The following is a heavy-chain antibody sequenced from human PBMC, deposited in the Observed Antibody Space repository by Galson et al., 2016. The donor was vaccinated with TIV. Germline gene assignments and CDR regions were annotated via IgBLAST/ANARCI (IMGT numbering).Heavy chain of an antibody. Sequence: SVKVSCKASGGSFSNYAINWVRQAPGQGLEWMGGIIPIFRSPNYAQRFQGRVTITADESTSTAFVELSSLGSDDTAVYYCARPSDSSWYFDLWGRGTPVIVSS. CDR2: IIPIFRSP. CDR1: GGSFSNYA. D-gene: IGHD6-13*01. V-gene: IGHV1-69*13. CDR3: ARPSDSSWYFDL. J-gene: IGHJ2*01.